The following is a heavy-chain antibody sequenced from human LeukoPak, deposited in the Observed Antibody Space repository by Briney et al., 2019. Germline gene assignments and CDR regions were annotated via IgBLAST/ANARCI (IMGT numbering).Heavy chain of an antibody. CDR1: GLTFSDYY. Sequence: GGSLRLSCAASGLTFSDYYMSWIRQAPGKGLEWVSYISSSGSTIYYADSVKGRFTISRDNAKNSLYLQMNSLRAEDTAVYYCARDRSFGDIVVVVGYWGQGTLVTVSS. CDR2: ISSSGSTI. CDR3: ARDRSFGDIVVVVGY. V-gene: IGHV3-11*04. J-gene: IGHJ4*02. D-gene: IGHD2-15*01.